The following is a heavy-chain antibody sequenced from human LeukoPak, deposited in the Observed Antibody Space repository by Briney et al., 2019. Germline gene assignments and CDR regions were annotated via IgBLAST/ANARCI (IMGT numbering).Heavy chain of an antibody. CDR3: VRWQSGSMFHPP. V-gene: IGHV4-39*01. D-gene: IGHD3-10*02. CDR1: GGSISSSSHY. Sequence: SETLSLTCTVSGGSISSSSHYWGWIRQPPGKGLEWIGSIYYSATTAYNPSLKSRVTISVDTSKNQFSLKLSSVTAADTAVYYCVRWQSGSMFHPPWGQGTLVTVSS. J-gene: IGHJ5*02. CDR2: IYYSATT.